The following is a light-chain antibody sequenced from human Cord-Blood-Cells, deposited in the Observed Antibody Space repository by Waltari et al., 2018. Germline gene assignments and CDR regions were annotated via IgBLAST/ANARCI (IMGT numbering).Light chain of an antibody. CDR1: SGINVGTSR. CDR2: YKSDADK. J-gene: IGLJ3*02. Sequence: QAVLTQPSSLSASPGASASLTCTLRSGINVGTSRIYWYQQKRGSPPQYLLRYKSDADKQQGSGGPSRFSGSKDASAKARILLISGLQSEDEADYYCMIWHSSAWVFGGGTKLTVL. V-gene: IGLV5-45*03. CDR3: MIWHSSAWV.